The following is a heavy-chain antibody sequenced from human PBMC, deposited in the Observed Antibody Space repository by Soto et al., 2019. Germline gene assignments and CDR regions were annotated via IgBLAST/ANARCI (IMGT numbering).Heavy chain of an antibody. CDR1: GFSFSTYF. CDR2: ISDDGSKK. J-gene: IGHJ4*02. D-gene: IGHD3-3*01. CDR3: AREVYYDSWSGFNKYPYYFEY. Sequence: QVQLVESGGGVVQPGRSLRLSCAASGFSFSTYFMHWVRQAPGKGLEWVAVISDDGSKKYYADSVKGRFTISRDNHKNTLYLRMDSLRPKDTAVYYCAREVYYDSWSGFNKYPYYFEYWGQGTLVTVSS. V-gene: IGHV3-30-3*01.